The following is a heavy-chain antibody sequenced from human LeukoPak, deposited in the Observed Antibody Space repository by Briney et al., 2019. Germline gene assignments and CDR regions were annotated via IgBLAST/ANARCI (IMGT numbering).Heavy chain of an antibody. Sequence: ASVKVSCKASGYTYTDYYMYWVRQAPEQGLEWMGWINPNSGGTNYAQKFQGRITMTSDTSISTAYMDLSRLTSDDTAVYYCAGRPGDWNYVDFWGQGTLVTVSS. V-gene: IGHV1-2*02. D-gene: IGHD2-21*02. CDR3: AGRPGDWNYVDF. J-gene: IGHJ4*02. CDR2: INPNSGGT. CDR1: GYTYTDYY.